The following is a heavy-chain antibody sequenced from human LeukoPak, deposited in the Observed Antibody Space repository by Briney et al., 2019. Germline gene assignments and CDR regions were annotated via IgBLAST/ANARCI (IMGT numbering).Heavy chain of an antibody. Sequence: PSETLSLTCTVSGGSISSSSYYWGWIRQPPGKGLEWIGSIYYSGSTYYTRSLKSRVTISVDTSKNQFSLKLSSVTAADTAVYYCARQRQQLVKRIDYWGQGTLVTVSS. V-gene: IGHV4-39*01. CDR1: GGSISSSSYY. CDR3: ARQRQQLVKRIDY. D-gene: IGHD6-13*01. CDR2: IYYSGST. J-gene: IGHJ4*02.